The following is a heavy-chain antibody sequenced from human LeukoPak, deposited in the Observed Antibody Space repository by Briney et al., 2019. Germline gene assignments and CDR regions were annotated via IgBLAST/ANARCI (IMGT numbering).Heavy chain of an antibody. CDR3: ARGLKRYYYDWFDP. Sequence: PSETLSLTCAVYGVSFSGYYWSWVRQPPGQGLKWMGEIKQSGSTNYNPSLKSRVTIPVDTSKTQFSLKLRSVTAADTAVYYCARGLKRYYYDWFDPWGQGTLVTVSS. J-gene: IGHJ5*02. D-gene: IGHD3-22*01. CDR2: IKQSGST. V-gene: IGHV4-34*01. CDR1: GVSFSGYY.